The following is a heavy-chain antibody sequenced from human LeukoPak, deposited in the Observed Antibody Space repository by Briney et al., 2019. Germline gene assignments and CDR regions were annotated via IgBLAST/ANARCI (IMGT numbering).Heavy chain of an antibody. CDR3: ARVSLRNGGAIDY. J-gene: IGHJ4*02. CDR2: INSGGSIT. Sequence: KSGGSLRLSCAASGFTFSSYGMSWVRQTPEKGLVCVSRINSGGSITTYVDSVKGRFTISRDNAKKTLYLQMNSLRPEDTAVYYCARVSLRNGGAIDYWGQGTLVTVSS. V-gene: IGHV3-74*01. CDR1: GFTFSSYG. D-gene: IGHD4-23*01.